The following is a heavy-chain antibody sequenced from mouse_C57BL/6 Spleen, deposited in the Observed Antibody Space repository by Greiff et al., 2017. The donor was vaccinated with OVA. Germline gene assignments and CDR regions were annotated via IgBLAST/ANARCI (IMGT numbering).Heavy chain of an antibody. V-gene: IGHV1-54*01. CDR1: GYAFTNYL. CDR3: ARRAGTNYFDY. J-gene: IGHJ2*01. D-gene: IGHD4-1*01. CDR2: INPGSGGT. Sequence: VHLVESGAELVRPGTSVKVSCKASGYAFTNYLIEWVKQRPGQGLEWIGVINPGSGGTNYNEKFKGKATLTAEKSSSTAYMQLSSLTSEDSAVYFCARRAGTNYFDYWGQGTTLTVSS.